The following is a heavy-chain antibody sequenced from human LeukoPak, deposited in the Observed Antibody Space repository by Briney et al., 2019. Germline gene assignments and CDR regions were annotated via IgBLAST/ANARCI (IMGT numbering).Heavy chain of an antibody. D-gene: IGHD6-6*01. CDR3: ARQTYSSYKWFDP. Sequence: PSETLSLTCAVCGGSFSGYYWRWLRQPPGKGLEWIGNIYYSGSTHYNPPLRSRVTIAVDTSKNQFCRKLSSVTAADTSVYYCARQTYSSYKWFDPWGQGTLVTVSS. CDR1: GGSFSGYY. CDR2: IYYSGST. V-gene: IGHV4-34*01. J-gene: IGHJ5*02.